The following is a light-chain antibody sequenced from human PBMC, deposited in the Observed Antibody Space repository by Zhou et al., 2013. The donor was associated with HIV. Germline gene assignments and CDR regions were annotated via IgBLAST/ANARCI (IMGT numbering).Light chain of an antibody. CDR1: QSISTW. CDR2: KAS. J-gene: IGKJ1*01. CDR3: QQYYKTPWT. V-gene: IGKV1-5*03. Sequence: DIQMTQSPSTLSASVGDRVTITCRASQSISTWLAWYQQKPGKAPNLLIYKASTLQGGVPSRFSGSGSGTDFTLTISGLQPEDVATYYCQQYYKTPWTFGQGTKVEIK.